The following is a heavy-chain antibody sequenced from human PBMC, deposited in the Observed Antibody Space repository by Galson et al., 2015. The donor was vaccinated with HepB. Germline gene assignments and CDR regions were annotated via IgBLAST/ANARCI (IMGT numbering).Heavy chain of an antibody. CDR3: ATGKAVVVPPRASPRDFDY. J-gene: IGHJ4*02. V-gene: IGHV3-33*01. Sequence: SLRLSCAASGFTFSSYGMHWVRQAPGKGLEWVAVIWYDGSNKYYADSVKGRFTISRDNSKNTLYLQMNSLRAEDTAVYYCATGKAVVVPPRASPRDFDYWGQGTLVTVSS. CDR1: GFTFSSYG. CDR2: IWYDGSNK. D-gene: IGHD2-2*01.